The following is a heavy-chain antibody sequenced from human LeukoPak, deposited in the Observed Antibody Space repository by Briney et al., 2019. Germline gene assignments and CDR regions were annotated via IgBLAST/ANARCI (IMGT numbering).Heavy chain of an antibody. CDR3: AKDAQRGFDYSNSPEY. CDR2: IWSDKSNR. CDR1: GLIFNHHA. Sequence: GGSLRLSCAASGLIFNHHAMHWVRQAPGKGLEWVAVIWSDKSNRFYADSVRGRFTISRDDSRKTVYLQMERMTAEDTAIYYCAKDAQRGFDYSNSPEYWGQGALVTVAS. J-gene: IGHJ4*02. D-gene: IGHD4-11*01. V-gene: IGHV3-33*06.